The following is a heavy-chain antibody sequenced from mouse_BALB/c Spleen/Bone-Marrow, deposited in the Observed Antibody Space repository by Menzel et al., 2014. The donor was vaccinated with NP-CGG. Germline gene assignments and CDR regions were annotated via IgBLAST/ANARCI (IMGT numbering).Heavy chain of an antibody. CDR1: GYIFTNYT. J-gene: IGHJ2*01. CDR3: AREGTYYAYFDY. D-gene: IGHD1-1*01. V-gene: IGHV1-4*02. CDR2: INPSIGYT. Sequence: VKLVESAAELARPGASVKLSCKASGYIFTNYTIQWIKQRPGQGLEWIGYINPSIGYTEYNQKFKDKTTLTADTSSSTTYMQLSSLTSEDSAVYYCAREGTYYAYFDYWGQGTTLTVSS.